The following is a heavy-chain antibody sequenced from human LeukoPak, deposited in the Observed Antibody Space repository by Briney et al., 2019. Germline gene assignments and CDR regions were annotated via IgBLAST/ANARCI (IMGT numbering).Heavy chain of an antibody. CDR2: ISGSGGST. Sequence: GGSLRLSCAASGLTFSSYAMSWVSQAPGKGMEWVSAISGSGGSTYYADSVKGRFTISRDNSKNTLYLQMNSLRAEDTAVYYCAKISLHDYGDYADYWGQGTLVTVSS. V-gene: IGHV3-23*01. CDR1: GLTFSSYA. J-gene: IGHJ4*02. CDR3: AKISLHDYGDYADY. D-gene: IGHD4-17*01.